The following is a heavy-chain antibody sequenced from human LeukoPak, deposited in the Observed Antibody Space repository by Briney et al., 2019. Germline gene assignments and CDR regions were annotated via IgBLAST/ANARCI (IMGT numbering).Heavy chain of an antibody. CDR1: GFPFDDYG. D-gene: IGHD3-22*01. CDR3: ARGEDSPFDY. CDR2: INWNGGST. V-gene: IGHV3-20*04. Sequence: GGSLTLSCAASGFPFDDYGMSWVRQTPGKGLEWGFGINWNGGSTGYAGSVKGRFTISRDNAKNSLYLQMNSLRAEETAWYYCARGEDSPFDYWGQGTLVTVSS. J-gene: IGHJ4*02.